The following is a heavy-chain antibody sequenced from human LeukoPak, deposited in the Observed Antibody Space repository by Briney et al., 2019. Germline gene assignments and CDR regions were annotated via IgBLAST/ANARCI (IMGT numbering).Heavy chain of an antibody. Sequence: GGSLRLSCAASGFTFSNYGMHWVRQAPGKGLEWVAIISYDGRNEYYADSVKGRFTISRDNSKNTLYLQMNSVRAEDTAVYYCAKVYSYGDYWGQGTLVTVSS. CDR3: AKVYSYGDY. J-gene: IGHJ4*02. CDR1: GFTFSNYG. D-gene: IGHD5-18*01. CDR2: ISYDGRNE. V-gene: IGHV3-30*18.